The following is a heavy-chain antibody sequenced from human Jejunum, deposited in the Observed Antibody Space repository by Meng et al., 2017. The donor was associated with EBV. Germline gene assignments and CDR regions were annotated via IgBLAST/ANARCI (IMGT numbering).Heavy chain of an antibody. D-gene: IGHD3/OR15-3a*01. J-gene: IGHJ4*02. CDR1: GFTFSNSW. V-gene: IGHV3-74*01. CDR2: IDTDGSTT. Sequence: EHLVESGGGLVQPGGSLIFSCAACGFTFSNSWMHWLRQAPGKGLVWVSHIDTDGSTTNYAGSVKGRFTISRDNAKNTLSLQMNSLRVEDTAVYYCVRGGLGPWYWGQGTLVTVSS. CDR3: VRGGLGPWY.